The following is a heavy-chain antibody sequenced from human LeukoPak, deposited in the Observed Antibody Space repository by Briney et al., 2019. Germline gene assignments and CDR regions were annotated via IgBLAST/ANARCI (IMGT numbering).Heavy chain of an antibody. D-gene: IGHD5-18*01. CDR3: AKIPWGSYGPSGFHY. CDR1: GFTFSSYA. CDR2: ISGSGGST. J-gene: IGHJ4*02. V-gene: IGHV3-23*01. Sequence: SGGSLRPSCAASGFTFSSYAMSWVRQAPGKGLEWVSAISGSGGSTYYADSVKGRFTISRDNSKNTLYLQMNSLRAEDTAVYYCAKIPWGSYGPSGFHYWGQGTLVTVSS.